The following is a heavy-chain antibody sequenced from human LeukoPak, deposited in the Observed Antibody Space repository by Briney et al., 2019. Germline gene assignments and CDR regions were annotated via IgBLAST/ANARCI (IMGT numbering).Heavy chain of an antibody. CDR3: ARDHGRIAVAGTQGNY. Sequence: AASVKVSCKASGYTFTGYYMHWVRQAPGQGLEWMGWINPNSGGTNYAQKFQGRVTMTRDTSISTAYMELSRLRSDDTAVYYCARDHGRIAVAGTQGNYWGQGTLVTVSS. D-gene: IGHD6-19*01. CDR2: INPNSGGT. J-gene: IGHJ4*02. CDR1: GYTFTGYY. V-gene: IGHV1-2*02.